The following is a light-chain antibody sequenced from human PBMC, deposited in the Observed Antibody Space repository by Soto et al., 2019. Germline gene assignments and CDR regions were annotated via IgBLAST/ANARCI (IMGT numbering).Light chain of an antibody. CDR3: QNYNSYSET. CDR1: QGITND. CDR2: GAS. Sequence: IQMTHSPSSLSASVVDRVTITFLASQGITNDLGWYQQKPGKAPKLLMYGASNLESGVPSRFSGSGSGTEFTLTISSLQPDDFATYYCQNYNSYSETFGQGTKVDIK. V-gene: IGKV1-17*01. J-gene: IGKJ1*01.